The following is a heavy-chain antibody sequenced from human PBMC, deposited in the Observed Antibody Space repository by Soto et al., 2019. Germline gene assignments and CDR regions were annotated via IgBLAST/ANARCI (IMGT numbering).Heavy chain of an antibody. V-gene: IGHV3-11*01. J-gene: IGHJ6*02. CDR1: GFTFSDHY. CDR3: GRDPELWDENVATRPSRDYCGMDV. Sequence: QMQLVESGGGLVEPGGSLRLSCAASGFTFSDHYMSWIRQAPGKGLEWVSYISRTGTTIYYADSVRGRFTISRDNSKNSMYLQMDSLRAEDTAMYYCGRDPELWDENVATRPSRDYCGMDVWGQGTTVTVSS. D-gene: IGHD3-16*01. CDR2: ISRTGTTI.